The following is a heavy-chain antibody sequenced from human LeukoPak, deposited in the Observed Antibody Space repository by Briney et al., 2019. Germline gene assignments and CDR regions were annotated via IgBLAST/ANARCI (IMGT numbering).Heavy chain of an antibody. V-gene: IGHV4-34*01. D-gene: IGHD4-17*01. CDR3: ATVECGDYCRYRYFDL. Sequence: SETLSLTCAVYGGSFSGYYWSWIRQPPGKGLEWIGEINHSGSTNYNPSLKSRVTISVDTSKNQFSLKLSSVTAADTAVYYCATVECGDYCRYRYFDLWGRGTLVTVSS. J-gene: IGHJ2*01. CDR1: GGSFSGYY. CDR2: INHSGST.